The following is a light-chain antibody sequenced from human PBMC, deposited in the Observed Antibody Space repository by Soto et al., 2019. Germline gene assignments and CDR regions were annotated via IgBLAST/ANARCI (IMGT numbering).Light chain of an antibody. Sequence: LTQPPSASGSPGQSVTISCTGTSGDVGGYNYVSWYQQHPGKAPKLMIYEVSKRPSGVPDRFSGSKSGNTASLTVSGLQAEDEADYYCSSYAGSNIHYVFGTGNKVTVL. CDR2: EVS. CDR3: SSYAGSNIHYV. V-gene: IGLV2-8*01. J-gene: IGLJ1*01. CDR1: SGDVGGYNY.